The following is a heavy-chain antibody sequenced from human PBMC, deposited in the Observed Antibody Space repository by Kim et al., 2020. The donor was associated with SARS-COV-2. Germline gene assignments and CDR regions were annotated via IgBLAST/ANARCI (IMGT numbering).Heavy chain of an antibody. D-gene: IGHD6-13*01. CDR3: AKDSSREGIAAAVSYGGYYYGMDV. V-gene: IGHV3-30*18. CDR2: ISYDGSNK. CDR1: GFTFSSYG. Sequence: GGSLRLSCAASGFTFSSYGMHWVRQAPGKGLEWVAVISYDGSNKYYADSVKGRFTISRDNSKNTLYLQMNSLRAEDTAVYYCAKDSSREGIAAAVSYGGYYYGMDVWAQGPTVTVS. J-gene: IGHJ6*02.